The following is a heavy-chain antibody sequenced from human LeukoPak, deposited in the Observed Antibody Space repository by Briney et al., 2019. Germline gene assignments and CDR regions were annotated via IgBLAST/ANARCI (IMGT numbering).Heavy chain of an antibody. CDR2: IYTSGST. D-gene: IGHD4-17*01. CDR1: GGSLSGYY. Sequence: SETLSLTCAVYGGSLSGYYWSWIRQPAGKGLEWIGRIYTSGSTNYNPSLKSRVTMSVDTSKNQFSLKLSSVTAADTAVYYCARSPVDYGDYYYMDVWGKGTTVTISS. J-gene: IGHJ6*03. V-gene: IGHV4-59*10. CDR3: ARSPVDYGDYYYMDV.